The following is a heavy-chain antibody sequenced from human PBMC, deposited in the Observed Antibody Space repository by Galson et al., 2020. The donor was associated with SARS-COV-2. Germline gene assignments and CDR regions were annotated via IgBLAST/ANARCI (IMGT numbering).Heavy chain of an antibody. V-gene: IGHV3-15*01. J-gene: IGHJ6*02. CDR2: IKSKTAGGTT. CDR3: TTEGPYYYDSSGIGMDV. Sequence: GGSLRLSCAASGFTFSNAWMSWVRQAPGKGLEWVGRIKSKTAGGTTDYAAPVKGRFTISRDDSKNTLYLQMNSLKTEDTAVYYCTTEGPYYYDSSGIGMDVWGQGTTVTVSS. D-gene: IGHD3-22*01. CDR1: GFTFSNAW.